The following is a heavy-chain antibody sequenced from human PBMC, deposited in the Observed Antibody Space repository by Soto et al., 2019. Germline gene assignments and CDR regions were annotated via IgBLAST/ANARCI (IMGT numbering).Heavy chain of an antibody. CDR2: IKSKTDGGTT. CDR3: TTYRRYCSGGNCYFNVGSFDS. D-gene: IGHD2-15*01. Sequence: GGSLRLSCDAPGFTFSNAWMSWVRQAPGKGLEWVGHIKSKTDGGTTDYAAPVKLRFTISRDDSKNTLYLQMNSLRTEDTAVYYCTTYRRYCSGGNCYFNVGSFDSWGQGTLVTVSS. V-gene: IGHV3-15*01. CDR1: GFTFSNAW. J-gene: IGHJ4*02.